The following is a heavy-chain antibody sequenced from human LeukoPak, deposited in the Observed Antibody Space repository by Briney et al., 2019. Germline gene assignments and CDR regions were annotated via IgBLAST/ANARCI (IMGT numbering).Heavy chain of an antibody. Sequence: GRSLRLSCAASGSTFSSYAMHWVRQAPGKGLEWVAVISYDGSNKYYADSVKGRFTISRDNSKNTLYLQMNSLRAEDTAVYYCARVGEVVRGVGIDYWGQGTLVTVSS. CDR1: GSTFSSYA. J-gene: IGHJ4*02. V-gene: IGHV3-30*04. CDR3: ARVGEVVRGVGIDY. CDR2: ISYDGSNK. D-gene: IGHD3-10*01.